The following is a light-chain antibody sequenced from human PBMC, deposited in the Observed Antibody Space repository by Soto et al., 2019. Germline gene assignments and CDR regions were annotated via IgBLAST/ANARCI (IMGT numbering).Light chain of an antibody. V-gene: IGLV2-14*01. J-gene: IGLJ1*01. CDR1: SSDVGGYNY. Sequence: HSALTQPASVSGSPGQSITISCTGTSSDVGGYNYVSWYQQHPGKAPKFMIYDVSNRPSGVSNRFSGSKSGNTASLTISGLQAEDEADYYCSSYTSSTTPYVFGTGTKVTVL. CDR2: DVS. CDR3: SSYTSSTTPYV.